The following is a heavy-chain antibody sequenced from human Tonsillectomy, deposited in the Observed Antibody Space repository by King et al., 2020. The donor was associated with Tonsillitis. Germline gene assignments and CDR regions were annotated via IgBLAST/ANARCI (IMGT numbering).Heavy chain of an antibody. D-gene: IGHD2-15*01. CDR2: IFWNDDK. Sequence: TLKESGPTLVKPTQTLTLTCTFSVFSLSTSGVGVGLIRQPPGKALDCLSLIFWNDDKRYWTSLKSRLTITKDTSKNRVVLTMTNMDPVDTAIYFCAHTFLFRGYCNGDRCQDFDYWGQGTLVTVSS. CDR3: AHTFLFRGYCNGDRCQDFDY. V-gene: IGHV2-5*01. J-gene: IGHJ4*02. CDR1: VFSLSTSGVG.